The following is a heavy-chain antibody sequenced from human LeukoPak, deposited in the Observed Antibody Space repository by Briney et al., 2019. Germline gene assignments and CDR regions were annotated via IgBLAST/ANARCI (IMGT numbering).Heavy chain of an antibody. Sequence: SETLSLTCTVSGGSISSYYWSWIRQPPGKGLEWIGYIYYSGSTNYNPSLKSRVTISVVTSKNRFSLKLSSVTAADTAVYYCGRHLYGSGSSRGFDYWGQGTLVTVSS. CDR2: IYYSGST. J-gene: IGHJ4*02. CDR1: GGSISSYY. V-gene: IGHV4-59*08. D-gene: IGHD3-10*01. CDR3: GRHLYGSGSSRGFDY.